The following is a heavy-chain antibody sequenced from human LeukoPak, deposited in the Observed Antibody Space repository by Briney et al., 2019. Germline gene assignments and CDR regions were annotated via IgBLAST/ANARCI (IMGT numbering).Heavy chain of an antibody. D-gene: IGHD3-10*01. CDR3: AKVVGAYGPLGDDY. CDR2: ISGSGGST. CDR1: GFTFSSYA. J-gene: IGHJ4*02. V-gene: IGHV3-23*01. Sequence: PGGSLRLSCAASGFTFSSYAMSWVRQAPGKGLEWVSAISGSGGSTYYADSVKGQFTISRDNSKNTLYLQMNSLRAEDTAVYYYAKVVGAYGPLGDDYWGQGTLVTVSS.